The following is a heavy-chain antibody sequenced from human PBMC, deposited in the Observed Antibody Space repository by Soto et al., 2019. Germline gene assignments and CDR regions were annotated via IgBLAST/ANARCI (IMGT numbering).Heavy chain of an antibody. CDR2: MNPNSGNT. D-gene: IGHD4-17*01. CDR3: ARVWGDYIDAFDI. CDR1: GYTFTSYD. V-gene: IGHV1-8*01. Sequence: ASVKVSGKASGYTFTSYDINWVRQATGQGLEWMGWMNPNSGNTGYAQKFQGRVTTTRNTSISTAYMELSSLRSEDTAVYYCARVWGDYIDAFDIWGQGTMVTVSS. J-gene: IGHJ3*02.